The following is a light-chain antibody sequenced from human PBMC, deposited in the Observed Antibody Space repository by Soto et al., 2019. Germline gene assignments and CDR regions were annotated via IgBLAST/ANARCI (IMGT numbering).Light chain of an antibody. Sequence: EIVLTQSPATLSVSPGERATLSCRASQSVGSKLGWYQQKPGQAPRLLIFDASTRATGIPARLSGSGSGTEFTITISSLQSDDSAIYYCHQHRDRFPFTFGQGTRLEIK. CDR3: HQHRDRFPFT. CDR2: DAS. V-gene: IGKV3-15*01. J-gene: IGKJ5*01. CDR1: QSVGSK.